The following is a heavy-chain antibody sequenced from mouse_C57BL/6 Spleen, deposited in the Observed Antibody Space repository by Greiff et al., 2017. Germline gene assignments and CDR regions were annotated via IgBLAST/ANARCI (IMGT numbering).Heavy chain of an antibody. V-gene: IGHV14-2*01. CDR3: ARLTTVVARGMDY. CDR2: LDPEDGET. D-gene: IGHD1-1*01. Sequence: EVQLVESGAELVKPGASVKLSCTASGFNIKDYYMHWVKQRTEQGLVWIGRLDPEDGETKYAPKFPGKATITADTSSNTAYLQLSSLTSEDTAVYYCARLTTVVARGMDYWGQGTSVTVSS. CDR1: GFNIKDYY. J-gene: IGHJ4*01.